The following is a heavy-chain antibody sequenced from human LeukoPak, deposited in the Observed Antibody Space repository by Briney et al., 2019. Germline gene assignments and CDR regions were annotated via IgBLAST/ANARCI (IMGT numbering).Heavy chain of an antibody. CDR1: GGTFSSYA. V-gene: IGHV1-69*13. Sequence: SVKVSCKASGGTFSSYAISWVRQAPGQGLEWMGGIIPIFGTANYAQKFQGRVTITADESTSTAYMELSSLRSEDTAVYYCARSNVNSYCSSTSCYPIDFDYWGQGTLVTVSP. CDR2: IIPIFGTA. D-gene: IGHD2-2*01. CDR3: ARSNVNSYCSSTSCYPIDFDY. J-gene: IGHJ4*02.